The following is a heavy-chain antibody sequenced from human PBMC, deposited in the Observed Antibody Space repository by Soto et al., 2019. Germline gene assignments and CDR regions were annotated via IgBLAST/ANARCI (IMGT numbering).Heavy chain of an antibody. D-gene: IGHD3-10*01. CDR2: IYPGDSDT. V-gene: IGHV5-51*01. Sequence: GESLKISCQGSGYSFTSYWIGWVRQLPGKGLEWMGIIYPGDSDTRYSPSFQGQVTISADKSISTAYLQWSSLKASDTAMYYCARHSAYYYGSGSYYDLDYWGQGTLVTVSS. CDR1: GYSFTSYW. J-gene: IGHJ4*02. CDR3: ARHSAYYYGSGSYYDLDY.